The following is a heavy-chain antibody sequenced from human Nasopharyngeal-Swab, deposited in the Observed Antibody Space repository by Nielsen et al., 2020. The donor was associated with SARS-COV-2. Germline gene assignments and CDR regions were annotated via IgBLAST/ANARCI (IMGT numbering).Heavy chain of an antibody. CDR2: IYYSGVT. J-gene: IGHJ4*02. CDR1: GGSLSSRGSY. V-gene: IGHV4-61*05. D-gene: IGHD5-12*01. Sequence: SETLSLTCTVSGGSLSSRGSYWGWIRQPPGKGLEWIGYIYYSGVTKYNPSLTSRAIISIDTSKSQLSLKLNSMTAADTAVYYCASHFGYEGYFDYWGQGTLVTVSS. CDR3: ASHFGYEGYFDY.